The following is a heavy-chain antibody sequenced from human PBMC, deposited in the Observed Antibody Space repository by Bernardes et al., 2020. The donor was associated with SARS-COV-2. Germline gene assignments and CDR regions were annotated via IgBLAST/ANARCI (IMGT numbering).Heavy chain of an antibody. J-gene: IGHJ4*02. V-gene: IGHV3-48*03. Sequence: GGSLRLSCAASGFTFSSYEMNWVRQAPGKGLEWVSYISSSGSTIYYADSVKGRFTISRDNAKNSLYLQMNSLRAEDTAVYYCARDRSGDYVFDYWGQGTLVTVSS. D-gene: IGHD4-17*01. CDR2: ISSSGSTI. CDR3: ARDRSGDYVFDY. CDR1: GFTFSSYE.